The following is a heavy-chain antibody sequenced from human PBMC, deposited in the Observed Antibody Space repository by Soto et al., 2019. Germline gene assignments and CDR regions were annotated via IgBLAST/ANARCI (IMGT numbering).Heavy chain of an antibody. CDR1: GYSFTNYG. J-gene: IGHJ6*03. CDR2: ISAYNGDT. CDR3: ARDRGVAPPVAGNTHYYYYMDV. Sequence: QDQLVQSGGEVKKPGASVKVSCKASGYSFTNYGITWVRQAPGQGFEXMGWISAYNGDTNYAQKLQGRVTMTTXXXXXXXXXXXXXXXXXXXXXXXXARDRGVAPPVAGNTHYYYYMDVWGKGTTVTVS. D-gene: IGHD6-19*01. V-gene: IGHV1-18*01.